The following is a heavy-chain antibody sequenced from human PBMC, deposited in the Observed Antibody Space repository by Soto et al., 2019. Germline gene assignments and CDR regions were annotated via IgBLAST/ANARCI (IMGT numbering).Heavy chain of an antibody. CDR2: IYTSGST. D-gene: IGHD6-13*01. Sequence: SETLSVTCTFSVGSISIYYWSWIRQPAGKGLEWIGRIYTSGSTNYNPSLKSRVTMSVDTSKNQFSLKLRSVTAADTAVYYCARAGITAAGKFGNWFDPWGQGTMVTVSS. J-gene: IGHJ5*02. CDR1: VGSISIYY. V-gene: IGHV4-4*07. CDR3: ARAGITAAGKFGNWFDP.